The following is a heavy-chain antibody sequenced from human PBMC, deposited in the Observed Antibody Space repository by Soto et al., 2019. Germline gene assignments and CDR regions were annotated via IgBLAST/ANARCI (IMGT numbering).Heavy chain of an antibody. CDR2: IWYDGSNK. D-gene: IGHD2-2*01. Sequence: QVQLVESGGGVVQPGRSLRLSCAASGFTFSSYGMHWVRQAPGKGLEWVAVIWYDGSNKYYADSVKGRFTISRDNSKNTLYLQMNSLRADDTAVYYCARESIVVVPAAENYYFDYWGQGPLVTVSS. V-gene: IGHV3-33*01. CDR3: ARESIVVVPAAENYYFDY. CDR1: GFTFSSYG. J-gene: IGHJ4*02.